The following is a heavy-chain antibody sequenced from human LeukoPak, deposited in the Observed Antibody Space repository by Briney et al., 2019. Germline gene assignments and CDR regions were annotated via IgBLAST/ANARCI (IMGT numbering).Heavy chain of an antibody. Sequence: GGSLRLSCAASGFTFSSYAMSWVRQAPGKGLEWVANIKQDGSEKYYVDSVKGRFTISRDNAKNSLYLQMNSLRAEDTAVYYCARNVMYSSSWYNHYYYYGMDVWGQGTTVTVSS. D-gene: IGHD6-13*01. CDR2: IKQDGSEK. CDR1: GFTFSSYA. CDR3: ARNVMYSSSWYNHYYYYGMDV. V-gene: IGHV3-7*01. J-gene: IGHJ6*02.